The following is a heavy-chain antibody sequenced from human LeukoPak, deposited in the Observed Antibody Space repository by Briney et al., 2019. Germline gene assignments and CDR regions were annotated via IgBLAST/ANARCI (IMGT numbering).Heavy chain of an antibody. CDR3: AKDQYSYGFNWFDP. J-gene: IGHJ5*02. CDR1: GFTFISYA. Sequence: GSLRLSCAASGFTFISYAMSWVRQAPGKGLEWVSAISGSGGSTYYADSVKGRFTISRDNSKNTLYLQMNSLRAEDTAVYYCAKDQYSYGFNWFDPWGQGTLVTVSS. V-gene: IGHV3-23*01. CDR2: ISGSGGST. D-gene: IGHD5-18*01.